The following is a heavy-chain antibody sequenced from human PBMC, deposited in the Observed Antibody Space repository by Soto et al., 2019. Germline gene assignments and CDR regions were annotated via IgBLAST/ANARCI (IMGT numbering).Heavy chain of an antibody. Sequence: QVQLVESGGGFVKPGGSLRLSCAASGFTFSDYYMSWIRQAPGKGLEYISYISSGGSFIYYADSVKGRFTISRDTAKTSLYLQKNSLRAEDTALYYCARHRYYEGSVPGYGMDVWGQGTTVTVSS. CDR2: ISSGGSFI. D-gene: IGHD3-16*01. CDR1: GFTFSDYY. CDR3: ARHRYYEGSVPGYGMDV. V-gene: IGHV3-11*01. J-gene: IGHJ6*02.